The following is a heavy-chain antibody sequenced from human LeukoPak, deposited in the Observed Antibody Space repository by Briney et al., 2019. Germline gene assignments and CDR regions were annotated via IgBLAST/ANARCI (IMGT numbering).Heavy chain of an antibody. J-gene: IGHJ4*02. CDR1: GFTFSSYS. CDR3: ARGIAAQGTDY. CDR2: ISSSSSSYI. V-gene: IGHV3-21*01. Sequence: GGSLRLSCAASGFTFSSYSMNWVRQAPGKGLEWVSSISSSSSSYIYYADSVKGRFTISRDNAKNSLYLQMNSLRAEDTAVYYCARGIAAQGTDYWGQGTLVTVSS. D-gene: IGHD6-6*01.